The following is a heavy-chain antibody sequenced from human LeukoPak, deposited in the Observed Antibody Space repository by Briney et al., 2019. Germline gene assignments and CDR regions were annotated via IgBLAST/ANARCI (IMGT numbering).Heavy chain of an antibody. D-gene: IGHD3-10*01. CDR3: ARDDAGYYGSGSYYIQY. V-gene: IGHV1-46*01. J-gene: IGHJ4*02. CDR1: GYTFTSYY. Sequence: ASEKVSCKASGYTFTSYYMHWVRQAPGQGLEWMGIINPSGGSTSYAQKFQGRVTMTRDTSTSTVYMELSSLRSEDTAVYYCARDDAGYYGSGSYYIQYWGQGTLVTVSS. CDR2: INPSGGST.